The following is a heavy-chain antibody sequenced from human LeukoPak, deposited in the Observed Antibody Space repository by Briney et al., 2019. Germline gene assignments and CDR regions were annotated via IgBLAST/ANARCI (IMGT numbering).Heavy chain of an antibody. CDR1: GGSFSGYY. CDR2: INHSGST. D-gene: IGHD3-16*02. V-gene: IGHV4-34*01. CDR3: ARERDTYYDYVWGSYRQSDAFDI. J-gene: IGHJ3*02. Sequence: NPSETLSLTCAVYGGSFSGYYWSWIRQPPGKGLEWIGEINHSGSTNYNPSLKSRVTISVDTSKNQFSLKLSSVTAADTAVYYCARERDTYYDYVWGSYRQSDAFDIWGQGTMVTVSS.